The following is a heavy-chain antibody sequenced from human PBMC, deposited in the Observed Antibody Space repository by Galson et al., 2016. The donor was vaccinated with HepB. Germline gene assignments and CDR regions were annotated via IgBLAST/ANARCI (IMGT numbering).Heavy chain of an antibody. J-gene: IGHJ6*02. CDR3: ARGLRATVVTPGRV. CDR1: GFTFSNYA. V-gene: IGHV3-30*04. CDR2: TSYDGSNT. D-gene: IGHD4-23*01. Sequence: SLRLSCAASGFTFSNYAMYWVRQAPGKGLEWVAVTSYDGSNTYYADSVKGRFTISRDNSKNTLFLLMNSLRGEDTAVYHCARGLRATVVTPGRVWGQGTTVTVPS.